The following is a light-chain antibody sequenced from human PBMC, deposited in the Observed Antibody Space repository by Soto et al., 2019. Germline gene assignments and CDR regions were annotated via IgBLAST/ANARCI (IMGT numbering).Light chain of an antibody. V-gene: IGLV4-69*01. Sequence: LVLTQSPSASASLGASVKLTCTLSSRHSSYSIAWHQQQPEKGPRFLMKLNSGGGHNKGDGIPDRFSGSSSGAERYLTISSLQSEDEADYYCQTWGTGIRVFGTGTKVTVL. CDR2: LNSGGGH. CDR1: SRHSSYS. CDR3: QTWGTGIRV. J-gene: IGLJ1*01.